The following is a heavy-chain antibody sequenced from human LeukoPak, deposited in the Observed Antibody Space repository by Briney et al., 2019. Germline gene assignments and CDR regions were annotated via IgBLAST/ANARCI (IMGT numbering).Heavy chain of an antibody. CDR1: GGTFSSYT. V-gene: IGHV1-69*02. J-gene: IGHJ3*02. Sequence: GASVKVSCRASGGTFSSYTISWVRQAPGQGLEWMGRIIPILGIANYAQKFQGRVTITADESTSTAYMELSSLRSEDTAVYYCARAYLLETMVVNEYHAAFDIWGQGTMVTVSS. CDR3: ARAYLLETMVVNEYHAAFDI. CDR2: IIPILGIA. D-gene: IGHD4-23*01.